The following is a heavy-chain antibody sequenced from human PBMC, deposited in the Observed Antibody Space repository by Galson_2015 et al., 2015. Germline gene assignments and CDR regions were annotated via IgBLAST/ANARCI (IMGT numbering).Heavy chain of an antibody. CDR1: GGSISSGSYY. CDR2: IYTSGST. Sequence: TLSLTCTVSGGSISSGSYYWSWIRQPAGKGLEWIGRIYTSGSTNCNPSLKSRVTISVDTSKNQFSLKLSSVTAADTAVYYCARDQYSSSSGPVYYYYGMDVWGQGTTVTVSS. J-gene: IGHJ6*02. D-gene: IGHD6-6*01. CDR3: ARDQYSSSSGPVYYYYGMDV. V-gene: IGHV4-61*02.